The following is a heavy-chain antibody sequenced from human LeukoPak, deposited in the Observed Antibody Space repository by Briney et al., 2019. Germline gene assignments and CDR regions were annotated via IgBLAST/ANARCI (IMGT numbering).Heavy chain of an antibody. J-gene: IGHJ3*02. D-gene: IGHD2-21*02. Sequence: SETLSLTCAVSGGSISSVYWWTWVRQPPGRGLEWIGEINHSGSTNYNPSLNSRVTISVDKSKNQFSLKLSSVTAADTAVYYCAEAYCGGDCYSGRAFDIWGQGTMVTVSS. CDR2: INHSGST. CDR3: AEAYCGGDCYSGRAFDI. V-gene: IGHV4-4*02. CDR1: GGSISSVYW.